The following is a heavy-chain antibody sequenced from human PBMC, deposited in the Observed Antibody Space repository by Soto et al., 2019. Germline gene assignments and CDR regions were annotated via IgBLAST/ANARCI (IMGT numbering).Heavy chain of an antibody. Sequence: PGGSLTLSCAASGFTFGDYAMTWVRQAPGKGLEWVAGISGNGGNTYYADSVKGRFTISRDNTKNTLYLQMNSLSAEDTAVYSCAKDRQFYDFLTDLSMFDPWGQGTLVTVSS. V-gene: IGHV3-23*01. D-gene: IGHD3-9*01. J-gene: IGHJ5*02. CDR2: ISGNGGNT. CDR3: AKDRQFYDFLTDLSMFDP. CDR1: GFTFGDYA.